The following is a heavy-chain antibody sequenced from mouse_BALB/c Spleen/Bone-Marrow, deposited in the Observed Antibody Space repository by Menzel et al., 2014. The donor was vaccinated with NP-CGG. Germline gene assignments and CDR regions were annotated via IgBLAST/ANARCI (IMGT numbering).Heavy chain of an antibody. V-gene: IGHV14-3*02. CDR1: GFNIKDTY. J-gene: IGHJ4*01. CDR3: ASATTATYYAMDY. D-gene: IGHD1-2*01. CDR2: IDPANGNT. Sequence: VQLQQSGAELVKPGASVKLSCTASGFNIKDTYMHWVKQRPEQGLEWIGRIDPANGNTKYDPKLQGKATIKTDTSSNTAYLLVSSLTSEDTTVYYCASATTATYYAMDYWGQGPSVTVSS.